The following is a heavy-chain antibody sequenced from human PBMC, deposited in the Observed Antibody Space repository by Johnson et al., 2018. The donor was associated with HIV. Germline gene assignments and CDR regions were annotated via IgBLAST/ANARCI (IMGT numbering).Heavy chain of an antibody. V-gene: IGHV3-13*01. CDR2: IGTAGDT. CDR3: ARRLQGSSCSGGSCYGAFDI. J-gene: IGHJ3*02. D-gene: IGHD2-15*01. Sequence: VQLVESGGGLVQPGGSLRLSCAASGFTFSSYDMHWVRQATGKGLEWVSAIGTAGDTYYPGSVKGRFTISRENAKNTLYLQMNRLRAEDTAVYYCARRLQGSSCSGGSCYGAFDIWGQGTMVTVSS. CDR1: GFTFSSYD.